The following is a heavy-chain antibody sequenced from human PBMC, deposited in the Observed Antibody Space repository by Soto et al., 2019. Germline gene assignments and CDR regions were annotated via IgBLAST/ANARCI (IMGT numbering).Heavy chain of an antibody. D-gene: IGHD5-12*01. CDR3: AVPVDIVATNAYYGMDV. J-gene: IGHJ6*02. V-gene: IGHV1-69*02. Sequence: QVQLVQSGAEVKKPGSSVKVSCKVSGGTFSSYTISWVRQAPGQGLEWMGRIIPILGIANYAQKFQGRVTITADKSTSTSYMELSSLRSEDTAVYYCAVPVDIVATNAYYGMDVWGQGTTVTVSS. CDR2: IIPILGIA. CDR1: GGTFSSYT.